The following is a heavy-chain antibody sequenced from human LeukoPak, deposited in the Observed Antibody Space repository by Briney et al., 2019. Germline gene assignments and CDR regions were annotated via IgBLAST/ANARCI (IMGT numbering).Heavy chain of an antibody. J-gene: IGHJ4*02. V-gene: IGHV3-20*04. CDR3: EREGCLQYYDSSGPLKGAFDS. D-gene: IGHD3-22*01. CDR1: GFTFNSDG. Sequence: PGGSLRLSCAASGFTFNSDGMTWVRQAPGKGLEWVSGINWNGTSICYADSVKGRFTISRDNARNSVYLQMNSLRAEDTAFYYFEREGCLQYYDSSGPLKGAFDSWVQGT. CDR2: INWNGTSI.